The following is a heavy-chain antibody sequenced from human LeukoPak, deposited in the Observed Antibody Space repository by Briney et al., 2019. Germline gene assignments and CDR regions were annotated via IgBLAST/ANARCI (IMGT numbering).Heavy chain of an antibody. J-gene: IGHJ5*02. CDR3: ARHSVTGGWFDP. CDR2: INHSGST. D-gene: IGHD2-21*02. CDR1: GGSFSGYY. Sequence: SETLSLTCAVYGGSFSGYYWSWIRQPPGKGLEWIGEINHSGSTNYNPSLKSRVTISVDTSKNQFSLKLSSVTAADTAVYYCARHSVTGGWFDPWGQGTLVTVSS. V-gene: IGHV4-34*01.